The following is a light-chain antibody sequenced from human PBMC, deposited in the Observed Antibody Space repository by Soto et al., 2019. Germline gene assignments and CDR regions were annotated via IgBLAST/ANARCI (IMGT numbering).Light chain of an antibody. CDR2: AAS. CDR1: QSVTTF. J-gene: IGKJ4*01. V-gene: IGKV3-11*01. Sequence: EIVLTQSPVTLSLSPGERATLSCRASQSVTTFLAWYQQKPGQAPRLLIYAASKRATGIPARFSGSGSGTDFTLTISSLEPEEFAVYYCQQRTNWPLTFGGGTMVEIK. CDR3: QQRTNWPLT.